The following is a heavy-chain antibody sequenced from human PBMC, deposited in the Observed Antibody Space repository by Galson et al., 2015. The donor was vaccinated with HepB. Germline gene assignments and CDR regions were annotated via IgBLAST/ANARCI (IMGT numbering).Heavy chain of an antibody. V-gene: IGHV7-4-1*02. D-gene: IGHD3-9*01. Sequence: SVKVSCKASGYTFTSYAMSWVRQAPGQGLEWMGWINTNTGNPTYAQGFTGRFVFSLDTSVSTAYLQISSLKAEDTAVYYCARVLLRYFDWLLSDPFDYWGQGTLVTVSS. CDR2: INTNTGNP. J-gene: IGHJ4*02. CDR3: ARVLLRYFDWLLSDPFDY. CDR1: GYTFTSYA.